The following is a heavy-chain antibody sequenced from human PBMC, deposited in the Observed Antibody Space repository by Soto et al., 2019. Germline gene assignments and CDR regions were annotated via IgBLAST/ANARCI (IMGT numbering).Heavy chain of an antibody. CDR1: GGSSSGYY. V-gene: IGHV4-34*01. D-gene: IGHD5-12*01. J-gene: IGHJ4*02. CDR2: INHSGST. Sequence: QVQLQQWGAGLLKPSETLSLTCAVYGGSSSGYYWSWIRQPPGKGLEWIGEINHSGSTNYNPSLKSRVTISVDTSKNQFSLKLSSVTAADTAVYYCARGYGYSGYALGYWGQGTLVTVSS. CDR3: ARGYGYSGYALGY.